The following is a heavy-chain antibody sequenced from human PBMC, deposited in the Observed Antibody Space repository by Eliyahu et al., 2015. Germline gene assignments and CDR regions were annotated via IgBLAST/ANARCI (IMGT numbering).Heavy chain of an antibody. J-gene: IGHJ6*03. CDR2: FSRNAN. D-gene: IGHD6-13*01. Sequence: QVTLKESGPALVKPTETLTLTCTVSGFSLSHARNAVSWIRQPPGKALEWLATLFSRNANNPKTHLKTRLTISKDTSKDQVFLTMTNMDPADTATYYCARLQQLVPVDYYYFYMDVWGEGTTVTVSS. CDR1: GFSLSHARNA. CDR3: ARLQQLVPVDYYYFYMDV. V-gene: IGHV2-26*01.